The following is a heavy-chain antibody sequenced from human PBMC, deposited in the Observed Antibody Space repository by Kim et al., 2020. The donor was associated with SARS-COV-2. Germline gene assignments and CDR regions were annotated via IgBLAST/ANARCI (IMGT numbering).Heavy chain of an antibody. CDR3: ANTGIYSSSWFDP. V-gene: IGHV3-23*01. J-gene: IGHJ5*02. Sequence: YADSVKGRFTISRDNSKNTLYLQMNSLRAEDTAVYYCANTGIYSSSWFDPWGQGTLVTVSS. D-gene: IGHD6-13*01.